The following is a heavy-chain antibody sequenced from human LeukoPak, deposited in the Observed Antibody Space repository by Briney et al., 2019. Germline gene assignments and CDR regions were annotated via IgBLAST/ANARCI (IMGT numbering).Heavy chain of an antibody. J-gene: IGHJ3*02. D-gene: IGHD3-3*02. Sequence: GGSLRLSCAASGFTFSSYAMHWVRQAPGKGLEWVAVISYDGSNKYYADSVKGRFTISRDNSKNTLYLQMNSLRAEDTAVYYCASLGSSSITAFDIWGQGTMVTVSS. CDR1: GFTFSSYA. V-gene: IGHV3-30*04. CDR2: ISYDGSNK. CDR3: ASLGSSSITAFDI.